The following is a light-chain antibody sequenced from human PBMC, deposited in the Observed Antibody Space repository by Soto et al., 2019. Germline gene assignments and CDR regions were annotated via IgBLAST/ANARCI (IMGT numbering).Light chain of an antibody. V-gene: IGKV1-9*01. CDR1: QGISSD. CDR3: HQLNSYRLT. CDR2: AVS. J-gene: IGKJ4*01. Sequence: DIQLTQSPSFLSASVGDRVTITCRASQGISSDFSWYQQKQGKAPKLLIYAVSTLQSGVPSRFSSSASGTEFTLTISSLQPEDFATYYCHQLNSYRLTFGGGTKVEIK.